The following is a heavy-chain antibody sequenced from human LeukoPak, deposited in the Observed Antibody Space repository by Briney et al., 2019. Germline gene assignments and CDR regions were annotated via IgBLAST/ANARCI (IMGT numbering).Heavy chain of an antibody. CDR3: ARDGEYCSGGSCYSGAFDS. J-gene: IGHJ3*02. CDR2: IYYSGST. Sequence: PSETLSLTCTVSGGSISSSRYYWGWIRQPPGKGLEWIGSIYYSGSTYYNPSLKSRVTISVDTSKNQFSLKLSSVTAADTAVYYCARDGEYCSGGSCYSGAFDSWGQGTMVTVSS. CDR1: GGSISSSRYY. D-gene: IGHD2-15*01. V-gene: IGHV4-39*07.